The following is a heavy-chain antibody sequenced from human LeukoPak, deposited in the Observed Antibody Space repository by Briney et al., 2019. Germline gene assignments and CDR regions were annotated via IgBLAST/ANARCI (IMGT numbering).Heavy chain of an antibody. V-gene: IGHV1-24*01. CDR1: GYTLTELS. J-gene: IGHJ4*02. D-gene: IGHD3-10*01. CDR3: ATGAPYYYGSGSPFDY. Sequence: ASVKVSCKVSGYTLTELSMHWVRQAPGKGLEWMGGFDPEDGETIYAQKFQGRVTMTEDTSTDTAYMELSSLRSEDTAVYYCATGAPYYYGSGSPFDYWGQGTLVTVSS. CDR2: FDPEDGET.